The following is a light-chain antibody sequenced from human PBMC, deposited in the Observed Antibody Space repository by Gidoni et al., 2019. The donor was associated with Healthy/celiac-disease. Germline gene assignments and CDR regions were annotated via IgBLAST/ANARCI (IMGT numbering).Light chain of an antibody. J-gene: IGLJ2*01. V-gene: IGLV3-25*03. CDR1: ALPKQY. CDR3: QSADSSGTYKV. Sequence: SYELTQPPSGAVSTGQTARITCSGDALPKQYAYWYQQKPGQAPVLVIYKDSERPSGIPERFSGSSSGTTVTLTISGVQAEDEADYYCQSADSSGTYKVFGGGTKLTVL. CDR2: KDS.